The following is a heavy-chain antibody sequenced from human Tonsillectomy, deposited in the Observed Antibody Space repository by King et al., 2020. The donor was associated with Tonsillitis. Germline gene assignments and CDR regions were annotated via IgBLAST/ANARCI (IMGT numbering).Heavy chain of an antibody. CDR2: IRQDASQK. CDR1: TFLFSNYW. Sequence: VQLVESGGGLVQPGGSLRLSCTGSTFLFSNYWMTWIRLAPGKGLEWVAAIRQDASQKFYMDSVKGRFTISRDNTNNSLDLQMNSLRVEDTAVYFCISGVNADYWGQGTLVTVSS. CDR3: ISGVNADY. J-gene: IGHJ4*02. D-gene: IGHD1-1*01. V-gene: IGHV3-7*01.